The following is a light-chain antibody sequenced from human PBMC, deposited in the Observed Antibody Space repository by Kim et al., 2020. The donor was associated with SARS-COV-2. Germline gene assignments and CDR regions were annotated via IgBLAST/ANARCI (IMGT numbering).Light chain of an antibody. CDR3: HSYDSSLWV. J-gene: IGLJ3*02. Sequence: NFMLTQPHSVSESPVKTVTISCTRSSGSIASNYVQWYQQRPGSSPTTVIYEDNQRPSAVPDRFSGSIDSSSNSASLTISGLKTEDEADYYCHSYDSSLWVVGGGTQRIFL. CDR2: EDN. CDR1: SGSIASNY. V-gene: IGLV6-57*01.